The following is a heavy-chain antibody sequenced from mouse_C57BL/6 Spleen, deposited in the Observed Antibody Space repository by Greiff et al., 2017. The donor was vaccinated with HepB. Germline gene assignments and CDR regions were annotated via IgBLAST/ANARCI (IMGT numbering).Heavy chain of an antibody. D-gene: IGHD1-1*01. Sequence: EVKLVESGGGLVKPGGSLKLSCAASGFTFSSYAMSWVRQTPEKRLEWVATISDGGSYTYYPDNVKGRFTISRDNAKNNLYLQMSHLKSEDTAMYYCARDALLYYYGSRRYYFDYWGQGTTLTVSS. V-gene: IGHV5-4*01. CDR3: ARDALLYYYGSRRYYFDY. CDR2: ISDGGSYT. CDR1: GFTFSSYA. J-gene: IGHJ2*01.